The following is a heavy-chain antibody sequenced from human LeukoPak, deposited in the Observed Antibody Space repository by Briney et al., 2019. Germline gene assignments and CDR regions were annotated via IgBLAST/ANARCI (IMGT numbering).Heavy chain of an antibody. D-gene: IGHD6-13*01. CDR1: GYTFTGYY. CDR3: ASRYSSSWYLPDY. Sequence: GASVKVSCKASGYTFTGYYMHWVRQAPGQGLEWMGWINPNSGGTNNAQKFQGRVTMTRDTSISTAYMELSRLRSDDTAVYYCASRYSSSWYLPDYWGQGTLVTVSS. J-gene: IGHJ4*02. V-gene: IGHV1-2*02. CDR2: INPNSGGT.